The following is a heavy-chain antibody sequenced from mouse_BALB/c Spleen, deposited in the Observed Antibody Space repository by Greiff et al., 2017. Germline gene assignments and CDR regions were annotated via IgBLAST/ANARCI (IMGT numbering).Heavy chain of an antibody. V-gene: IGHV5-9-3*01. Sequence: EVKLMESGGGLVKPGGSPKLSCAASGFTFSSYAMSWVRQTPEKRLEWVATISSGGSYTYYPDSVKGRFTISRDNAKNTLYLQMSSLRSEDTAMYYCARDGYGSSYYAMDYWGQGTSVTVSS. J-gene: IGHJ4*01. CDR3: ARDGYGSSYYAMDY. CDR2: ISSGGSYT. CDR1: GFTFSSYA. D-gene: IGHD1-1*01.